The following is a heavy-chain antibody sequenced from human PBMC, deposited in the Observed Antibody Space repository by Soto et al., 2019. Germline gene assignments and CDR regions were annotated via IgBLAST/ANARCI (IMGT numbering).Heavy chain of an antibody. J-gene: IGHJ4*02. Sequence: PSETLSLTCTVSGDSISNYYWSWIRQPPGKGLQWIGYIYDSGSTNYNPSLKSRVTISVDTSKNQFSLKLSSVTAADTAVYFCARSGYTCYDPRPNFDFWGQGTLVTVSS. CDR3: ARSGYTCYDPRPNFDF. CDR2: IYDSGST. D-gene: IGHD5-12*01. CDR1: GDSISNYY. V-gene: IGHV4-59*01.